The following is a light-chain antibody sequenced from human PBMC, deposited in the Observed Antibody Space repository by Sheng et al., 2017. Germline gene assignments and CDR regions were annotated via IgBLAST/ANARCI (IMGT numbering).Light chain of an antibody. CDR2: GAS. J-gene: IGKJ3*01. Sequence: EVELTQSPATLSVSPGETATLSCRASETFYSNLAWYQQKPGRAPRLLIFGASNRATGIPDRFSGSGSGTDFTLTISRLEPEDFAVYYCQQYGPSTTFTFGPGTKVDIK. CDR3: QQYGPSTTFT. CDR1: ETFYSN. V-gene: IGKV3-20*01.